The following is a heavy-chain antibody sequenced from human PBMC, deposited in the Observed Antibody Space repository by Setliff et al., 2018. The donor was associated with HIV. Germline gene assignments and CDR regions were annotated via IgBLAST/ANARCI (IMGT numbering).Heavy chain of an antibody. V-gene: IGHV4-39*01. CDR1: GDSISSNNYY. J-gene: IGHJ5*02. D-gene: IGHD6-13*01. CDR3: ARRQQLVRLFWFDP. Sequence: ETLSLTCTVSGDSISSNNYYWGWIRQSPGGGLEWIATISYSGTTYYSPSLNSRVTISVDTSKNQFSLKLSSVTAADTAVYYCARRQQLVRLFWFDPWGQGTLVTVSS. CDR2: ISYSGTT.